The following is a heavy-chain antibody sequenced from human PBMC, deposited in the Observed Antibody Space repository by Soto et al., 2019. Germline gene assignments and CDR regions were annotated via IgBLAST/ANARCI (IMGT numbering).Heavy chain of an antibody. Sequence: PGGSLRLSCAASGFTFSSYGMHWVRQAPGKGLERVAVISYDGSNKYYADSVKGRFTISRDNSKNTLYLQMNSLRAEDTAVYYCAKDPYSGYDLIYYYYMDVWGKGTTVTVSS. CDR2: ISYDGSNK. J-gene: IGHJ6*03. CDR1: GFTFSSYG. CDR3: AKDPYSGYDLIYYYYMDV. D-gene: IGHD5-12*01. V-gene: IGHV3-30*18.